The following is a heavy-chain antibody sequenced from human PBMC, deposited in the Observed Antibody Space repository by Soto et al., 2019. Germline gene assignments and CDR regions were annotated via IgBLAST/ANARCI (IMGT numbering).Heavy chain of an antibody. CDR1: GYTFTSYD. CDR3: ARNRIRTTSMDV. D-gene: IGHD1-1*01. Sequence: QVQLVQSGAEVKKPGASVKVSCKASGYTFTSYDINWVRQATGQGLEWMGWMKPNSGNTGYAQKFKGRVTMTRNNPISTAYIELSSTSSDDPAMYYCARNRIRTTSMDVWGQGTRVTVTS. V-gene: IGHV1-8*01. CDR2: MKPNSGNT. J-gene: IGHJ6*02.